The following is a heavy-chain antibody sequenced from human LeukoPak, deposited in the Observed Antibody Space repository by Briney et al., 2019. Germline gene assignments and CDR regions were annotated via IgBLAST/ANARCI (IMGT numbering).Heavy chain of an antibody. CDR2: ISGSGGST. V-gene: IGHV3-23*01. J-gene: IGHJ4*02. Sequence: PGGSLRLSCAASGFTFSSYAKTWVRKAPGKGLEWVSDISGSGGSTYYAASVKGRFTISRDNSKNTLYLQMNSVRAEDTAVYYCAKSRSGWYHFDYWGQGTLVTVSS. CDR1: GFTFSSYA. CDR3: AKSRSGWYHFDY. D-gene: IGHD6-19*01.